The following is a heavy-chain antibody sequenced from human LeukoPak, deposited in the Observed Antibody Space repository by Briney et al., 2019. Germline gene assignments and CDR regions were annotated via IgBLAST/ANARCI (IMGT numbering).Heavy chain of an antibody. CDR1: GGSISNSFNYY. J-gene: IGHJ4*02. D-gene: IGHD3-10*01. CDR3: ARERDGSGTQRGLDY. Sequence: ASETLSLTCTVSGGSISNSFNYYWGWIRQPPGKGLEWIGSIYSGGRIYYNPSLKSRVTISVDTSKNQFSLKLSSVTAADTAVYYCARERDGSGTQRGLDYWGQGTLVTVSS. V-gene: IGHV4-39*07. CDR2: IYSGGRI.